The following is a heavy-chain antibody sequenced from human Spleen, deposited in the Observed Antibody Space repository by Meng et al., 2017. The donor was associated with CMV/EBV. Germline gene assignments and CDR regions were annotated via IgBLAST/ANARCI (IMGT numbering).Heavy chain of an antibody. CDR1: NGTFNSYA. J-gene: IGHJ4*02. CDR2: VIPMLGEP. V-gene: IGHV1-69*10. CDR3: ARGRPDLGFDY. Sequence: SVKVSCKAYNGTFNSYAMNWVRQAPGQGLEWMGGVIPMLGEPKYTQKFQGRVPLTADTSTRTAYMELINLQSDDTPVYYCARGRPDLGFDYLGQGTLVTVSS. D-gene: IGHD3-16*01.